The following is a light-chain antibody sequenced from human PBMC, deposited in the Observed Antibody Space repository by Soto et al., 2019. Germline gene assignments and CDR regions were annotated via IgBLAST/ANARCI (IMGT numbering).Light chain of an antibody. CDR1: QDLNIY. Sequence: DIHMTQSPSSLFASIGDRVTITFQATQDLNIYLNWFQQKPGKAPNLLIYDASNLEIGVPSRFSGSGSGTHFTFTISSLQTEDIGTYYCQQYDILPITFGRGTRLEIK. J-gene: IGKJ5*01. V-gene: IGKV1-33*01. CDR2: DAS. CDR3: QQYDILPIT.